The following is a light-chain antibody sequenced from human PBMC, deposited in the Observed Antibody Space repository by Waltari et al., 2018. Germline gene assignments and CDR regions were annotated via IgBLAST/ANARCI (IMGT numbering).Light chain of an antibody. CDR1: RSNIGSGYD. J-gene: IGLJ3*02. Sequence: QSVLTQPPSVSGAPGQRVTISCSGTRSNIGSGYDIHWYKHVPGTAPKLLIYASRNWPCGVPDRCSGSKSGTSASLASPGLQAEDEADYVCQSYDTTLSGWVFGGGTKLTVL. CDR3: QSYDTTLSGWV. CDR2: ASR. V-gene: IGLV1-40*01.